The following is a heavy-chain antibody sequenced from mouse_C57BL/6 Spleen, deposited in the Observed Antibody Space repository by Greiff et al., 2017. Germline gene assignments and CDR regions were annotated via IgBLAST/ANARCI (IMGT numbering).Heavy chain of an antibody. Sequence: QVQLQQSGAELVRPGTSVKMSCKASGYTFTNYWIGWAQQRPGHGLEWIGDIYPGGGYTNYTEKFKGKATLTADKSSSTPYMQFSSLTSEDSAIYYCAREGYYFDYWGQGTTLTVSS. CDR3: AREGYYFDY. J-gene: IGHJ2*01. V-gene: IGHV1-63*01. CDR2: IYPGGGYT. CDR1: GYTFTNYW.